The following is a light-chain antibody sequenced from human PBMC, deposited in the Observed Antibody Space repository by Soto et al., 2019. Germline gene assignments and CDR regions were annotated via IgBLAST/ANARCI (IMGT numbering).Light chain of an antibody. V-gene: IGLV2-23*01. CDR2: EDD. Sequence: QSALTQPASVSGSPGQSITISCTGTSSDVGSYNLVSWYQHHPGKAPKIIIYEDDKRPSGVSYRFSGSRSGHTASLTISGLQAEDEADYYCCSYAGSSSFVFGIGTRSPS. CDR3: CSYAGSSSFV. CDR1: SSDVGSYNL. J-gene: IGLJ1*01.